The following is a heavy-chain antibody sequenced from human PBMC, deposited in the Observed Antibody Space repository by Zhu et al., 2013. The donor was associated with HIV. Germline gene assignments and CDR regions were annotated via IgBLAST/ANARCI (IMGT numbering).Heavy chain of an antibody. V-gene: IGHV1-2*02. D-gene: IGHD1-20*01. Sequence: QVQLVQSGAEVKKPGASVKVSCKASGYTFTGYYMHWVRQAPGQGLEWMGWINLNSGDTSYAEKFQGRVTMTRDTSISTAYMELSRLTSDDTAVYYCAGDPYNWNDYYYYYYGMDVWGQGTTVTISS. J-gene: IGHJ6*02. CDR2: INLNSGDT. CDR1: GYTFTGYY. CDR3: AGDPYNWNDYYYYYYGMDV.